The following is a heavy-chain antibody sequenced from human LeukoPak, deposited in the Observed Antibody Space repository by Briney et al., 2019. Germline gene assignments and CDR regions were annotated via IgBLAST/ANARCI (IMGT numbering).Heavy chain of an antibody. J-gene: IGHJ5*02. V-gene: IGHV3-23*01. D-gene: IGHD3-10*01. CDR1: GFTFSSYA. CDR2: ISGSGGST. Sequence: GASLRLSCAASGFTFSSYAMSWVRQAPGKGLDWVSGISGSGGSTYYTDSVKGRFTISRDNSKNTLYLQMNSLRAEDTAVYYCAKAFFGDWFDPWGQGTLVTVSS. CDR3: AKAFFGDWFDP.